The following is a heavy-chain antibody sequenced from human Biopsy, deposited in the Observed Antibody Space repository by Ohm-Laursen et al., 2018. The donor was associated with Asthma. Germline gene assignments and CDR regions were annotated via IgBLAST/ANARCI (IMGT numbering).Heavy chain of an antibody. CDR1: GFSFSNFA. Sequence: SLRLSCSASGFSFSNFAIHWVRQAPGKGLEWVGVISKDASTRDYADSVKGRFTMARDNSKNTLDLQMNSLREEDTAVYYCVRDGTDDAFDIWGQGTVVSVSS. V-gene: IGHV3-30*01. J-gene: IGHJ3*02. CDR2: ISKDASTR. D-gene: IGHD1-1*01. CDR3: VRDGTDDAFDI.